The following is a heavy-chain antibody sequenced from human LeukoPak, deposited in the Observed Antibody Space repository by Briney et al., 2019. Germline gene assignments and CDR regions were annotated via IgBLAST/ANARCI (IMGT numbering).Heavy chain of an antibody. CDR2: IYYSGST. V-gene: IGHV4-61*01. CDR1: GYSISSGYY. J-gene: IGHJ4*02. CDR3: ARDRGTFDY. D-gene: IGHD3-10*01. Sequence: SETLSLTCAVSGYSISSGYYWSWIRQPPGKGLEWIGYIYYSGSTNYNPSLKSRVTISVDTSKNRFSLKLSSVTAADTAVYYCARDRGTFDYWGQGTLVTVSS.